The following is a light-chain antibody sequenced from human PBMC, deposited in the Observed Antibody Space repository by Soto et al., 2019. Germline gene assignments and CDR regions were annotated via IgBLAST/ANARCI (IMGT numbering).Light chain of an antibody. V-gene: IGLV2-14*02. CDR1: SNDVGGYSL. J-gene: IGLJ1*01. Sequence: QSALTQPASVSGSPGQSITISCTGTSNDVGGYSLVSWYQQHAGKVPKLMIYEGSKRPSGVSYRFSGSKSGNTASLTISGLQAEDEADYYCQSYDSSLSGYVFGTGTKVTVL. CDR3: QSYDSSLSGYV. CDR2: EGS.